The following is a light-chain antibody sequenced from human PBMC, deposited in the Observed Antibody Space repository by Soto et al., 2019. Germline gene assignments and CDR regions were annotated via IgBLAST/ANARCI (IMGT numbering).Light chain of an antibody. J-gene: IGKJ4*01. CDR1: QSVNNC. CDR2: ATS. Sequence: QMTQSPSSVSASVGDRVSITCRASQSVNNCLAWYQQRPGQAPKSLIYATSTLHSGVPSRFSGSGSGTDFTLTIDSLQPEDFATYYCQQYNNFPPTFGGGTKVEIK. CDR3: QQYNNFPPT. V-gene: IGKV1-16*01.